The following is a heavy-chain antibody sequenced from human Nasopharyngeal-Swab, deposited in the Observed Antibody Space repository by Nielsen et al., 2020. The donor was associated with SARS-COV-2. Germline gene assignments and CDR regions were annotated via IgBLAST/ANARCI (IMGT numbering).Heavy chain of an antibody. J-gene: IGHJ6*03. D-gene: IGHD3-10*01. CDR1: GGSVSSGSYY. V-gene: IGHV4-61*01. CDR3: ARLVPYYYYYMDV. Sequence: SETLFLTCTVSGGSVSSGSYYWSWIRQPPGKGLEWIGYIYYSGSTNYNPSLKSRVTISVDTSKNQFSLKLSSVTAADTAVYYCARLVPYYYYYMDVWGKGTTVTVSS. CDR2: IYYSGST.